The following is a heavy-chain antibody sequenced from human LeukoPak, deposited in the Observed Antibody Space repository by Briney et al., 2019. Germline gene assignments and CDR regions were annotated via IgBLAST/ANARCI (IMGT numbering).Heavy chain of an antibody. Sequence: SGGSLRLPCAASGFTFSSYAMSWVRQAPGKGLEWVSAISGSGGSTYYADSVKGRFTISRDNSKNTLYLQMNSLRAEDTAVYYCAKDRFPLVYSGYDGGFDPWGQGTLVTVSS. V-gene: IGHV3-23*01. CDR3: AKDRFPLVYSGYDGGFDP. D-gene: IGHD5-12*01. CDR1: GFTFSSYA. CDR2: ISGSGGST. J-gene: IGHJ5*02.